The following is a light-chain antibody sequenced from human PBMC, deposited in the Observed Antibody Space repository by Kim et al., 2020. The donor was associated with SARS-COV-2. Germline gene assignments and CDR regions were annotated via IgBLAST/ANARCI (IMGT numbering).Light chain of an antibody. CDR2: DVS. CDR1: SSDY. V-gene: IGLV2-11*01. CDR3: CSYTGYYNYV. Sequence: QSALTQPRSLSGSPGQSVTISCTGSSSDYISWYQHHPAKAPKLVIYDVSKRPSGVPDRFSGSKSGDTASLTISGLQAADEADYYCCSYTGYYNYV. J-gene: IGLJ1*01.